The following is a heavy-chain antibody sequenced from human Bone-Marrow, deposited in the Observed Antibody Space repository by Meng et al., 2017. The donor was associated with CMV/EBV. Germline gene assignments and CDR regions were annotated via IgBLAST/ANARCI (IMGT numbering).Heavy chain of an antibody. V-gene: IGHV3-49*04. J-gene: IGHJ6*01. D-gene: IGHD3-3*01. CDR3: TRDGDFWSGYLLAGMDV. CDR1: GFTFGDYA. Sequence: GGSLRLSCTASGFTFGDYAMSWVRQAPGKGLEWVGFIRSKAYGGTTEYAASVKGRFTISRDDSKSIAYLQMNSLKTEDTAVYYCTRDGDFWSGYLLAGMDVWGQGTTVTVYS. CDR2: IRSKAYGGTT.